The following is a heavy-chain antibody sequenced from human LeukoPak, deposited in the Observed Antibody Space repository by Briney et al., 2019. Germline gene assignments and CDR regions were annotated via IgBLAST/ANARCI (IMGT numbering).Heavy chain of an antibody. J-gene: IGHJ5*02. CDR1: GGSISSGSYY. Sequence: TSQTLSLTCTVSGGSISSGSYYWSWIRQPAGKGLEWIGRIYTSGSTNYNPSLKSRVTISVDTSKNQFSLKLSSVTAADTAVYYCARHHILAARSDWFDPWGQGTLVTVSS. CDR2: IYTSGST. CDR3: ARHHILAARSDWFDP. V-gene: IGHV4-61*02. D-gene: IGHD6-6*01.